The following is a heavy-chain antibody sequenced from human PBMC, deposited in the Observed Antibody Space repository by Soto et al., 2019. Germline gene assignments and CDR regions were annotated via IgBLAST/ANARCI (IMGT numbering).Heavy chain of an antibody. Sequence: ASVKVSCKASGYTFTDFFMHWVRQAPGQRLEWMGWINAGNGNTKYSQKFQGRVTITRDTSASTAYMELSSLRSEDTAVYYCAREQSGDYVSWFDPWGQGTLVTVSS. J-gene: IGHJ5*02. V-gene: IGHV1-3*01. CDR2: INAGNGNT. CDR1: GYTFTDFF. CDR3: AREQSGDYVSWFDP. D-gene: IGHD4-17*01.